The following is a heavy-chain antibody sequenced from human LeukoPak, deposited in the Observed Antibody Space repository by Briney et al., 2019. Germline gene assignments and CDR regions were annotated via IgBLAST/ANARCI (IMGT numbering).Heavy chain of an antibody. D-gene: IGHD3-10*01. J-gene: IGHJ4*02. CDR1: GGSISSSSYY. V-gene: IGHV4-39*07. Sequence: SETLSLTCAVSGGSISSSSYYWGWIRQPPGKGLEWIGSIYYSGSTYYNPSLKSRVTISVDTSKNQFSLKLSSVTAADTAVYYCARGDYGSGSYYFDYWGQGTLITVSS. CDR2: IYYSGST. CDR3: ARGDYGSGSYYFDY.